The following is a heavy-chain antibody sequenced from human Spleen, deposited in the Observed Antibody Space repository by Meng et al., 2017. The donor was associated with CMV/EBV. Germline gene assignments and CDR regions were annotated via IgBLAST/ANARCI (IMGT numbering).Heavy chain of an antibody. D-gene: IGHD2-2*01. CDR3: ARGVRKYCSSTSCYNYYYGMDV. CDR1: GGSISSTHYH. CDR2: FSYSGSA. Sequence: GSLRLSCTVSGGSISSTHYHWGWIRQPPGKGLEWVGCFSYSGSAYYNPSLKSRVTISVDTSKNQYSLKLRSVTAADTAVYYCARGVRKYCSSTSCYNYYYGMDVWGQGTTVTVSS. J-gene: IGHJ6*02. V-gene: IGHV4-39*07.